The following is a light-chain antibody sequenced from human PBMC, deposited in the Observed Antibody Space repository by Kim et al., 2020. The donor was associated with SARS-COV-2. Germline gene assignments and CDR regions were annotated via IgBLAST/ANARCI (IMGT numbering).Light chain of an antibody. CDR1: ERVGTTS. CDR3: PQYGRSLPWT. V-gene: IGKV3-20*01. CDR2: GAF. J-gene: IGKJ1*01. Sequence: PGERAILSCRTSERVGTTSMAWSQTKAGQAPRVLIYGAFKRADGIPDRFSGSGSGTEFTLTIRSLEPDDFAMYFCPQYGRSLPWTFGQGTKVDIK.